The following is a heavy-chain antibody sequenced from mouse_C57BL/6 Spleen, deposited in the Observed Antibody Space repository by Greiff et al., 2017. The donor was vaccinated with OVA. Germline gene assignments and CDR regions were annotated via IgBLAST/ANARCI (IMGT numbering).Heavy chain of an antibody. D-gene: IGHD4-1*02. Sequence: VHVKQSGTVLARPGASVKMSCKTSGYTFTSYWMHWVKQRPGQGLEWIGAIYPGNSDTSYNQKFKGKAKLTAVTSASTAYMELSSLTNEDSAVYYCTSFNWDRDYWGQGTTLTVSS. V-gene: IGHV1-5*01. CDR1: GYTFTSYW. J-gene: IGHJ2*01. CDR3: TSFNWDRDY. CDR2: IYPGNSDT.